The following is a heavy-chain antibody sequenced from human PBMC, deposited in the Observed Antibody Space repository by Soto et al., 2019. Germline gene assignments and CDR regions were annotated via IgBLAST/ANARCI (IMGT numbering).Heavy chain of an antibody. J-gene: IGHJ5*02. D-gene: IGHD3-10*01. CDR3: ASYGSGSYYTGDNWFDP. Sequence: QVQLQESGPGLVKPSQTLSLTCTVSGGSISSGGYYWSWIRQHPGKGLEWIGYIYYSGSTYYNPXLKGRVTISVXXSXNXXSLKLSSVTAADTAVYYCASYGSGSYYTGDNWFDPWGQGTLVTVSS. CDR1: GGSISSGGYY. CDR2: IYYSGST. V-gene: IGHV4-31*03.